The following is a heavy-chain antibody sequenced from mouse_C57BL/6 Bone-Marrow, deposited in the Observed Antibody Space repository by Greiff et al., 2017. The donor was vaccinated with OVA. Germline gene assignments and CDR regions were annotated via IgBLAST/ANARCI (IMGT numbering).Heavy chain of an antibody. CDR1: GYTFTSYW. Sequence: QVQLQQPVAELVRPGTSVKLSCKASGYTFTSYWMHWVKQRPGQGLEWIGVIDPSDSYTNYNQKFKGKATLTVDTSSSTAYMQLSSLTSEDSAVYYCARRTGRAVDYWGQGTTLTVSS. D-gene: IGHD4-1*01. CDR2: IDPSDSYT. J-gene: IGHJ2*01. CDR3: ARRTGRAVDY. V-gene: IGHV1-59*01.